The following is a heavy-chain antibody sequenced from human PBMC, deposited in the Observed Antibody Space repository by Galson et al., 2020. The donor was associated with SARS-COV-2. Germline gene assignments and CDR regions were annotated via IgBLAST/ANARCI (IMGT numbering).Heavy chain of an antibody. CDR2: ISRGGIAV. CDR1: GFTFSNYG. D-gene: IGHD1-26*01. CDR3: ARDRWGPDY. Sequence: PGGSLRLSCAASGFTFSNYGLNWVRPAPGKGLERVSSISRGGIAVHHADSVKGRFTISSDDARDSFYLQMNSLSVEDTAVYYCARDRWGPDYWGLGALVTVSS. J-gene: IGHJ4*02. V-gene: IGHV3-21*01.